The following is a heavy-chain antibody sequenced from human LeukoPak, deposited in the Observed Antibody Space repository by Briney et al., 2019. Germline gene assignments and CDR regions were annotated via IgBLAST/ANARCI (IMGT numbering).Heavy chain of an antibody. V-gene: IGHV1-69*05. CDR3: ARDNEGSHPFYP. J-gene: IGHJ5*02. CDR1: GGTFRSYA. Sequence: SVKVSCKASGGTFRSYAISWVRQAPGHGLEWMGGIIPLFGTANYAQKFQGRVTITTDEPTSAAYMGLSSLRSEDTAVYYCARDNEGSHPFYPWGQGTLVTVSS. D-gene: IGHD1-1*01. CDR2: IIPLFGTA.